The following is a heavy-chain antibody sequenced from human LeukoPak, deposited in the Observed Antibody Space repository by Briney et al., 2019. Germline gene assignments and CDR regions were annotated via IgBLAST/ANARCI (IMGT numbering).Heavy chain of an antibody. CDR1: SGSISTSNYY. V-gene: IGHV4-39*07. CDR3: ARVTGYMIEDYFDY. J-gene: IGHJ4*02. Sequence: ASETLSLTCTVSSGSISTSNYYWGWVRQPPGKALEWIGNIFYSGSTYYSPSLKSRVTISLDTSRNQFSLKLNSVTAADTAVYYCARVTGYMIEDYFDYWGQGTLVTVSS. D-gene: IGHD3-22*01. CDR2: IFYSGST.